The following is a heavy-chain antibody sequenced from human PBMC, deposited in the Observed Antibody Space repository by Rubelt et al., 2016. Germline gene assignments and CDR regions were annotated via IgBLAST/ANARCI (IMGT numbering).Heavy chain of an antibody. J-gene: IGHJ4*02. CDR1: GGSFSGYY. CDR3: ASRDYGDYFDY. V-gene: IGHV4-34*01. Sequence: QVQLQQWGAGLLKPSETLSLTCAVYGGSFSGYYWSWIRQPPGKGLEWIGEINHRGSTNYNRPLKCRVPLSVDTSTNWFSLRRGSVTAADAAVYYCASRDYGDYFDYWGQGTLVTVSS. CDR2: INHRGST. D-gene: IGHD4-17*01.